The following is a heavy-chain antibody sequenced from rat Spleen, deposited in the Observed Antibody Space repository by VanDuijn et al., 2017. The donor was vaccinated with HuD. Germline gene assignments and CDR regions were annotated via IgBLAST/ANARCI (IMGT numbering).Heavy chain of an antibody. Sequence: EVQLVESGGGLVQPGRSLKLSCAASGFTFSNYGMHWIRQAPTKGLEWVASISPSGGSTYYRDSVKGRFTISRDNAKSILYLQMDSLRSEDTATYYCARRHYGYTDYFDYWGQGVMATVSS. J-gene: IGHJ2*01. V-gene: IGHV5-19*01. CDR1: GFTFSNYG. CDR3: ARRHYGYTDYFDY. CDR2: ISPSGGST. D-gene: IGHD1-9*01.